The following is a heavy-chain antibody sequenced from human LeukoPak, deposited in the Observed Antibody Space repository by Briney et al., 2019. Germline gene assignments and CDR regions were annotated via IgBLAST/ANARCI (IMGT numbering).Heavy chain of an antibody. Sequence: SQTLSLTCTVSGGSISSGDYYWSWIRQPPGKGLEWIGYIYYSGSTYYNPSLKSRVTISVDTSKNQFSLKLSSVTAADTAVYYCARYSGSPTWYLDFWGQGALVTVSS. CDR1: GGSISSGDYY. CDR2: IYYSGST. CDR3: ARYSGSPTWYLDF. J-gene: IGHJ4*02. D-gene: IGHD1-26*01. V-gene: IGHV4-30-4*01.